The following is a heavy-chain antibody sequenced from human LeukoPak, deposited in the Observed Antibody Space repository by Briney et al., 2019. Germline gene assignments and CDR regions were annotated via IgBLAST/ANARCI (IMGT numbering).Heavy chain of an antibody. CDR3: ARATDLVVVAASVVAFDI. J-gene: IGHJ3*02. CDR2: IYYSGST. Sequence: SETLSLTCTVSGGSISSYYWSWIRQPPGEGLEWIAYIYYSGSTNYNPSLKSRLTISVDTSKNQFSLKLTSVTAADTAVYYCARATDLVVVAASVVAFDIWGQGTMVTVSS. CDR1: GGSISSYY. V-gene: IGHV4-59*01. D-gene: IGHD2-15*01.